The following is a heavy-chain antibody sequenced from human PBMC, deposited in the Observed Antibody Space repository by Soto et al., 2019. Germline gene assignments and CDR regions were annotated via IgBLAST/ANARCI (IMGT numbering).Heavy chain of an antibody. D-gene: IGHD3-22*01. J-gene: IGHJ6*02. V-gene: IGHV4-34*01. CDR3: ARVYDSSGYYFRATYYYGMDV. Sequence: PSETLSLTCAVYGGSFSGYYWSWIRQPPGKGLEWIGEINHSGSTNYNPSLKSRVTISVDTSKNQFSLKLSSVTAADTAVYYCARVYDSSGYYFRATYYYGMDVWGQGTTVTVSS. CDR1: GGSFSGYY. CDR2: INHSGST.